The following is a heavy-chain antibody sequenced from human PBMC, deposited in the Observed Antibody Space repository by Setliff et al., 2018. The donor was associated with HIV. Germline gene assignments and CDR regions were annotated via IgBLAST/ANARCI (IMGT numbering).Heavy chain of an antibody. V-gene: IGHV3-7*01. CDR2: IKEDGSEK. CDR1: GFIFSDYW. CDR3: ARDYYSSGWYDFSDY. D-gene: IGHD6-19*01. J-gene: IGHJ4*02. Sequence: GGSLRLSCVTSGFIFSDYWMTWVRQPHGGGLEWVASIKEDGSEKYSLDSVKGRFTISRDNAKNSLYLQMNSLRAEDTAVYYCARDYYSSGWYDFSDYWGQGTLVTVS.